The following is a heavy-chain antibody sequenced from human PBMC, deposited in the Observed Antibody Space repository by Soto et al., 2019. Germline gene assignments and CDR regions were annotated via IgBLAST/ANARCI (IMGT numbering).Heavy chain of an antibody. Sequence: ASVKVSCKASGYTFTSYYMHWVRQAPGQGLEWMGIINPSGGSTSYAQKFQGRVTMTRDTSTSTVYMELSSLRSEDTAVYYCATPYCSSTSCHRYFQHWGQGTLVTVSS. CDR3: ATPYCSSTSCHRYFQH. CDR2: INPSGGST. J-gene: IGHJ1*01. CDR1: GYTFTSYY. D-gene: IGHD2-2*02. V-gene: IGHV1-46*01.